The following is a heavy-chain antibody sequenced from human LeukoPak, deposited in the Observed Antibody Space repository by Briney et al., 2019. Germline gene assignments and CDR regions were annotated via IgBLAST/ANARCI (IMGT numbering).Heavy chain of an antibody. CDR1: GYSFTSYW. V-gene: IGHV5-51*01. J-gene: IGHJ4*02. Sequence: GESLKISCKGSGYSFTSYWIGWVRQMPGKGLEWMGIIYPGDSDTRYSPSFQGQVTISADRSISTAYLQWSSLKASDTAMYYCARRVYSATLVSPFDYWGQGTLVTVSS. CDR3: ARRVYSATLVSPFDY. D-gene: IGHD5-18*01. CDR2: IYPGDSDT.